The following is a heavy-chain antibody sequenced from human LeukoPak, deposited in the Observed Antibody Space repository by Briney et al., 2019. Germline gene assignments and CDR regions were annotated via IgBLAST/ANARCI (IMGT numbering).Heavy chain of an antibody. CDR1: RHTFSRCG. D-gene: IGHD3-22*01. V-gene: IGHV3-33*01. CDR3: ASDRWYDGSGYIAAFDY. Sequence: GGSQTLSCELSRHTFSRCGMHWARQSPGRGLEWVAVIWYDGCNRVYADAVKGLFTISRDNSKNTLYLQLSSLGAEYTAVYYCASDRWYDGSGYIAAFDYWGQGTLVTVSS. CDR2: IWYDGCNR. J-gene: IGHJ4*02.